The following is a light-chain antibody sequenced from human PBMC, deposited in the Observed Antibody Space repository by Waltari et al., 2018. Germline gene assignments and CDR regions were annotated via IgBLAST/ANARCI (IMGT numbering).Light chain of an antibody. V-gene: IGLV2-14*01. CDR3: SSYTSRGTLV. CDR2: EGY. CDR1: SSDVGGYNF. J-gene: IGLJ2*01. Sequence: QSALTQPASVSGSPGQSITISCTRTSSDVGGYNFVSWYQQDPGKAPTLIIYEGYNRPSGVSSRFSGTKSGNRASLTISGLQTEDEADYYCSSYTSRGTLVFGGGTKLTVL.